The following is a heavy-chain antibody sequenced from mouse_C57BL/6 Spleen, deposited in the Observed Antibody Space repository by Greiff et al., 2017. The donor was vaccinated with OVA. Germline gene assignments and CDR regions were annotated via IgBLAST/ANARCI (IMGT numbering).Heavy chain of an antibody. V-gene: IGHV1-50*01. CDR1: GYTFTSYW. J-gene: IGHJ4*01. D-gene: IGHD1-1*01. CDR2: IDPSVSYT. CDR3: ARGGYGSSYAMDY. Sequence: QVQLQQPGAELVKPGASVKLSCKASGYTFTSYWMQWVKQRPGQGLEWIGEIDPSVSYTNYNQKFKGKATLTVDTSSSTAYMQLSSLTSEDSAVYYCARGGYGSSYAMDYWGQGTSVTASS.